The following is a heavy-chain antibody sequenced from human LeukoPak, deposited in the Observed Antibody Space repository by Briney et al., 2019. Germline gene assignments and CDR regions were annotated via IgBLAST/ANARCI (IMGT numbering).Heavy chain of an antibody. CDR2: ISGSGGTT. CDR1: GFTFSSFA. CDR3: AKSPYFYNSGRYVDV. D-gene: IGHD3-10*01. Sequence: GGSLRLSCVPSGFTFSSFAMTWVRQAPGKGLEWVSSISGSGGTTYYADSIKGRFTISRDSSKNMLYLQMNRLRAEDTAVHYCAKSPYFYNSGRYVDVWGKGTTVTVSS. J-gene: IGHJ6*03. V-gene: IGHV3-23*01.